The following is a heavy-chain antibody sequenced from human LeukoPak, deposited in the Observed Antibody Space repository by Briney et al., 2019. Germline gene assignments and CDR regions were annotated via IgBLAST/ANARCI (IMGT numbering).Heavy chain of an antibody. CDR3: AREGIMITFGGVIAKVWFDP. CDR2: IYYSGST. CDR1: GGSISSGGYY. V-gene: IGHV4-31*03. Sequence: SETLSLTCTVSGGSISSGGYYWSWIRQHPGKGLEWIGYIYYSGSTSYNPSLKSRVTISVDTSKNQFSLKLSSVTAADTAVYYCAREGIMITFGGVIAKVWFDPWGQGTLVTVSS. D-gene: IGHD3-16*02. J-gene: IGHJ5*02.